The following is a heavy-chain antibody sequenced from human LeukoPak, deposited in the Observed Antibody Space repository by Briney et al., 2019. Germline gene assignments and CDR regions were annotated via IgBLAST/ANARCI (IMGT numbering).Heavy chain of an antibody. Sequence: GASVKVSCKVSGYTLTELSMHWVRQAPGKGLEWMGIINPSGGSTSYAQKFQGRVTMTRDTSTSTVYMELSSLRSEDTAVYYCAEEGLRVGQAFDIWGQGTMVTVSS. J-gene: IGHJ3*02. CDR2: INPSGGST. CDR3: AEEGLRVGQAFDI. D-gene: IGHD1-26*01. CDR1: GYTLTELS. V-gene: IGHV1-46*01.